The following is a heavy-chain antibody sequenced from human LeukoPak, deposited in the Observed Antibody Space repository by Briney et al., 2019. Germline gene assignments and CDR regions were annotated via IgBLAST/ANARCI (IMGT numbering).Heavy chain of an antibody. Sequence: SETLSLTCTVSGGSISSSSYYWGWIRQPPGKGLEWIGYIYYSGSTNYNPSLKSRVTISVDTSKNQFSLKLSSVTAADTAVYYCARDRHPGRWGQGTLVTVSS. D-gene: IGHD1-26*01. V-gene: IGHV4-61*01. J-gene: IGHJ4*02. CDR1: GGSISSSSYY. CDR3: ARDRHPGR. CDR2: IYYSGST.